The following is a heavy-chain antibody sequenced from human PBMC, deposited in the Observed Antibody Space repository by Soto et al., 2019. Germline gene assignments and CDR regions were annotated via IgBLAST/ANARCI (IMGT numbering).Heavy chain of an antibody. CDR3: AYLSTIFGVVIMIPYYFDY. J-gene: IGHJ4*02. D-gene: IGHD3-3*01. Sequence: GGSLRLSCAASGFTFSSYAMSWVRQAPGKGLEWVSAISGSGGSTYYADSVKGRFTISRDNSKNTLYLQMNSLRAEDTAVYYCAYLSTIFGVVIMIPYYFDYWGQGTLVTVSS. V-gene: IGHV3-23*01. CDR2: ISGSGGST. CDR1: GFTFSSYA.